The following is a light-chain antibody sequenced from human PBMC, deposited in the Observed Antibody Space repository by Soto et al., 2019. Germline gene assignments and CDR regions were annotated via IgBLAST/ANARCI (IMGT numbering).Light chain of an antibody. CDR2: GAS. CDR3: QQRNNWPPVT. CDR1: QSISSK. Sequence: EIVMTQSPATLSFCPWEIATLSCRASQSISSKLAWYQQKPGQAPRLLIYGASTRATGIPVRFSGSGSGTEFTLTITSLQSEDFAVYYCQQRNNWPPVTFGGGTKVDI. J-gene: IGKJ4*01. V-gene: IGKV3-15*01.